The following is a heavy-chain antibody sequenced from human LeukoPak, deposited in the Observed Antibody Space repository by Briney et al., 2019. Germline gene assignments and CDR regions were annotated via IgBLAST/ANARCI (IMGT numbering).Heavy chain of an antibody. V-gene: IGHV3-23*01. CDR1: GFPFSRYA. J-gene: IGHJ4*02. Sequence: GGSLGLSCVVSGFPFSRYAMRWVRQAPGKGLEWVSVIIGSGGSTYYADSVKGRFTISRDNSKNTLYLQMNSLRAEDTAVYYCAKDKNWAFDYWGQGTLVTVSS. CDR2: IIGSGGST. CDR3: AKDKNWAFDY. D-gene: IGHD7-27*01.